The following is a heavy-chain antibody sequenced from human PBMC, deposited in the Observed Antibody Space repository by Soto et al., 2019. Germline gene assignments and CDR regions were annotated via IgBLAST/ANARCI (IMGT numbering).Heavy chain of an antibody. D-gene: IGHD1-1*01. CDR1: GFTLRSYW. V-gene: IGHV3-7*03. J-gene: IGHJ3*02. CDR3: ARGINSIPDAFDI. Sequence: EVQLVESGGGLVQPGGSLRLSCAASGFTLRSYWMSWVRQAPGEGLEWVANINQDGDEKHYVDSVRGRFTISRDNAKNSLYLQMNSLRADDTAVYYCARGINSIPDAFDIWGQGTVVTVSS. CDR2: INQDGDEK.